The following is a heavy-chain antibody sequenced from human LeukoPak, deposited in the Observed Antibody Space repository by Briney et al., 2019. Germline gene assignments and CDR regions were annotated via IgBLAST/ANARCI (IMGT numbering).Heavy chain of an antibody. CDR2: TYYRSKWHN. CDR3: ARADTSAFDY. J-gene: IGHJ4*02. V-gene: IGHV6-1*01. CDR1: GDSVSSNSAS. D-gene: IGHD3-16*01. Sequence: SQTLSLTCAISGDSVSSNSASWNWIRQSPSRGLEWLGKTYYRSKWHNDFAVSVKSRITINPDTSKNQFSLQLNSVTPEDTAVYYCARADTSAFDYWGQGTLVTVSS.